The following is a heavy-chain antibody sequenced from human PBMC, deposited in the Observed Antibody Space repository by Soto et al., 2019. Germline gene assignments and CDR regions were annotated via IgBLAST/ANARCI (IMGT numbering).Heavy chain of an antibody. Sequence: QVQLVQSGAEVKKPGASVKVSCKASGYTFTSYYMHWVRQAPGQGLEWMGIINPSGGSTSYAQKFQGRVTMTMDTSTSTVYMELSSLRSEDTAVYYCARDSGGGALMGHFDYWGQGTLVTVSS. J-gene: IGHJ4*02. CDR2: INPSGGST. D-gene: IGHD3-16*01. V-gene: IGHV1-46*01. CDR1: GYTFTSYY. CDR3: ARDSGGGALMGHFDY.